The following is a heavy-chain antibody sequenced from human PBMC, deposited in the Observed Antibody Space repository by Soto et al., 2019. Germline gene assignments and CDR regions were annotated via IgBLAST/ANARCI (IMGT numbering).Heavy chain of an antibody. CDR1: GGSISSGGYY. D-gene: IGHD1-1*01. J-gene: IGHJ6*02. CDR2: FYYSGST. V-gene: IGHV4-31*03. CDR3: ARGQLGSSGPYSYYGMDV. Sequence: QVQLQESGPGLVKPSQTLSLTCTVSGGSISSGGYYWSWLRQHPRKVLEWIGYFYYSGSTYYNPSLKCRVTISVDTSKTQFSLKLRSVPAADTAVSYCARGQLGSSGPYSYYGMDVWGQGTPVTVSS.